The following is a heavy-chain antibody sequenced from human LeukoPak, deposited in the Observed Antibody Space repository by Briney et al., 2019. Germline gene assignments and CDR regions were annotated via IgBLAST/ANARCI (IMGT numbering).Heavy chain of an antibody. Sequence: SETLSLTCTVSGGSISSSSYYWGWIRQPPGKGLEWIGSIYYSGSTYYNPSLKSRVTISVDTSKNQFSLKLSPVTAADTAVYYCARDDYDFWSGSPYWFDPWGQGTLVTVSS. V-gene: IGHV4-39*07. CDR2: IYYSGST. D-gene: IGHD3-3*01. J-gene: IGHJ5*02. CDR3: ARDDYDFWSGSPYWFDP. CDR1: GGSISSSSYY.